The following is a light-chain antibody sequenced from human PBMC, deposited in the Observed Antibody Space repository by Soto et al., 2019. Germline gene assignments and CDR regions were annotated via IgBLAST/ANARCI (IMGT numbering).Light chain of an antibody. Sequence: EIVMTQSPATLSVSPGERATLSCRASQSVSSNLAWYQQKPGQAPRRLIYGASTRATGIPARFSGSGSGTEFTLTISSLQSEDFAGYYCQQYNNWPPTTFGQGTRLEIK. CDR2: GAS. J-gene: IGKJ5*01. CDR1: QSVSSN. V-gene: IGKV3-15*01. CDR3: QQYNNWPPTT.